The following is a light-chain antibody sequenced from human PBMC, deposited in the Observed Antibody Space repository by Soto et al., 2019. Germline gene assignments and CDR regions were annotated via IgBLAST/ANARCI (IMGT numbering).Light chain of an antibody. CDR3: QQFNSYPRT. CDR2: DAS. Sequence: AIQLTQSPSSLSASVGDRVTITCRASQGISSALAWYQQKPGKAPKLLIYDASSLESGVPSRFSGSGSGTDFTLTFSSLQPEDFATYCCQQFNSYPRTFGPGTKVDI. CDR1: QGISSA. V-gene: IGKV1-13*02. J-gene: IGKJ3*01.